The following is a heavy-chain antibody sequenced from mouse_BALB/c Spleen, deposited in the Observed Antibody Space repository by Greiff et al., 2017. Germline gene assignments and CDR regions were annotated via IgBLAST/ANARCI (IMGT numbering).Heavy chain of an antibody. CDR3: ARWPVYGNYVGFDD. D-gene: IGHD2-1*01. Sequence: VQLVESGAELVRPGSSVKISCKASGYAFSSYWMNWVKQRPGQGLEWIGQIYPGDGDTNYNGKFKGKATLTADKSSSTAYMQLSSLTSEDSAVYFCARWPVYGNYVGFDDWGQGTTLTVSS. CDR2: IYPGDGDT. CDR1: GYAFSSYW. J-gene: IGHJ2*01. V-gene: IGHV1-80*01.